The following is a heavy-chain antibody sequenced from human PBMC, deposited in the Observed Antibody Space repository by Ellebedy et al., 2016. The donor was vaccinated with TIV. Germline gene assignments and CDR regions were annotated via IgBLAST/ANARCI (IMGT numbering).Heavy chain of an antibody. J-gene: IGHJ4*02. CDR3: ATQATGYYNFDY. CDR2: VNQSGRT. CDR1: GGSFSGYY. Sequence: SETLSLTCAVYGGSFSGYYWSWVRQPPGKGLEWIGEVNQSGRTNYHPSLKSRVTISVDTSKNQFSLRLTSVTAADTAVYYCATQATGYYNFDYWGQGTLVTVSS. D-gene: IGHD3-9*01. V-gene: IGHV4-34*01.